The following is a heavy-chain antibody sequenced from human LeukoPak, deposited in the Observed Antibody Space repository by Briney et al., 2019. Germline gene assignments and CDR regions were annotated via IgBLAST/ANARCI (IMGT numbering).Heavy chain of an antibody. V-gene: IGHV3-30*18. CDR3: AKRGGMYPAHYFDY. CDR1: GFTFSSYE. D-gene: IGHD3-16*01. J-gene: IGHJ4*02. CDR2: ISSDGSKE. Sequence: GGSLRLSCAASGFTFSSYEMNWVRQAPGKGLEWWAVISSDGSKEDYADSVKGRFTISRDNSKNTLYLQMNSLSAEHTAVYYCAKRGGMYPAHYFDYWGQGTLVTVSS.